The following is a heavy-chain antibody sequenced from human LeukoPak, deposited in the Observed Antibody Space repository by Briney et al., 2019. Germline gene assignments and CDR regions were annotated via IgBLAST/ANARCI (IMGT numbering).Heavy chain of an antibody. D-gene: IGHD6-19*01. J-gene: IGHJ4*02. CDR2: IANSDSYI. V-gene: IGHV5-10-1*01. CDR3: ARPNLGYSSGWAAFDY. Sequence: GESRRISCKGSGYSFTTYWISWVRQMPGKGLEWMGRIANSDSYINKSRSFQGHVTISADKSISTAYLQGSSLKASDTAMYYCARPNLGYSSGWAAFDYWGQGTLVTVS. CDR1: GYSFTTYW.